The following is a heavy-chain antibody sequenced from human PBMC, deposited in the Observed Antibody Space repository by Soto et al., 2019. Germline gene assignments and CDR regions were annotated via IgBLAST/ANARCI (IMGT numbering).Heavy chain of an antibody. CDR2: ISTGGDTI. V-gene: IGHV3-48*03. J-gene: IGHJ4*02. CDR1: GFTFSNYE. D-gene: IGHD1-7*01. CDR3: ARVVSGTMVDN. Sequence: GGSLRLSCAASGFTFSNYEMNWVRQAPGKGLEWLSFISTGGDTIYYADSGKGRFTVSRDNAKKSLYLQMNSLRVEDTAVYYCARVVSGTMVDNWGQGTLVTVSS.